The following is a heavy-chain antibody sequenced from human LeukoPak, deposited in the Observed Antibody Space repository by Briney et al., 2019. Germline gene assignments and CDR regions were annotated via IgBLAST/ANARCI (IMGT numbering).Heavy chain of an antibody. V-gene: IGHV4-59*01. J-gene: IGHJ4*02. CDR1: GGSISSYY. CDR2: IYYRGST. Sequence: SETLSLTCTVSGGSISSYYWSWIRQPPGKGLEWIGYIYYRGSTNYNPSLKSRVTISVDTSKNQFSLKLSSVTAADTAVYYCATGIAVGFDYWGQGTLVTVTS. CDR3: ATGIAVGFDY. D-gene: IGHD6-19*01.